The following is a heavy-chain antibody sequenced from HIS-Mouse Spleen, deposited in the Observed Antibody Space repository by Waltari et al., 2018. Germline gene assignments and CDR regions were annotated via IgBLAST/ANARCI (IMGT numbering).Heavy chain of an antibody. Sequence: QVQLQESGPGLVKPSQTLSLTCTVSGGSISSGGYYWSWIRQHPGKGLEWIGYIYYSGITRYNPSITSRVTISVDTSKNQFSLKLSSVTAADTAVYYCARSPYYDFWSGYSDNWFDPWGQGTLVTVSS. CDR2: IYYSGIT. V-gene: IGHV4-31*03. J-gene: IGHJ5*02. CDR3: ARSPYYDFWSGYSDNWFDP. D-gene: IGHD3-3*01. CDR1: GGSISSGGYY.